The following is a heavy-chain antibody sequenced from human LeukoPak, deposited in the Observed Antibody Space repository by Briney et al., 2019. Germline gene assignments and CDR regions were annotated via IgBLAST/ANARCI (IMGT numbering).Heavy chain of an antibody. V-gene: IGHV4-38-2*01. CDR2: IYHSGST. Sequence: SETLSLTCAVSGYSISSGYYWGWIRQPTGKGLEWIGSIYHSGSTYYNPSPKSRVTISVDTSKNQFSLKPSSVTAADTAVYYCARHSGLLAPKPQAFFDYWGPGTLVTVSS. J-gene: IGHJ4*02. CDR1: GYSISSGYY. D-gene: IGHD2-21*01. CDR3: ARHSGLLAPKPQAFFDY.